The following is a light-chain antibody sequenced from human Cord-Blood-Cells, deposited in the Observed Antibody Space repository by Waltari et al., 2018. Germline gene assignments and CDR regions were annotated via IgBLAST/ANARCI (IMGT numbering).Light chain of an antibody. V-gene: IGKV1-39*01. J-gene: IGKJ1*01. CDR1: QIISSY. Sequence: DIQMTQSPSSLSASVGDRVTITCPASQIISSYLNWYQQKPGKAPKLLIYAASSLQSGVPARFSGSGSGTDFTLTISSLQPEDFATYYCQQSYSTPQTFGQGTKVEIK. CDR2: AAS. CDR3: QQSYSTPQT.